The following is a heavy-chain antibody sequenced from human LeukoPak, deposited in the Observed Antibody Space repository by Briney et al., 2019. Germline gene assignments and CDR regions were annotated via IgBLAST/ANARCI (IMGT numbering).Heavy chain of an antibody. V-gene: IGHV4-59*05. CDR3: AKQDQYYDILTGYYPRYFDY. CDR1: GGSISTYY. J-gene: IGHJ4*02. Sequence: PSETLSLTCTVSGGSISTYYWSWIRQPAGKGLEWIGSIYYSGSTYYNPSLKSRVTISVDTSKNQFSLKLSSVTAADTAVYYCAKQDQYYDILTGYYPRYFDYWGQGTLVTVSS. D-gene: IGHD3-9*01. CDR2: IYYSGST.